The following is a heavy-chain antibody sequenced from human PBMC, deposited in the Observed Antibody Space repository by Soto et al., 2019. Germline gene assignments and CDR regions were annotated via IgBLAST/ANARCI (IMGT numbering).Heavy chain of an antibody. D-gene: IGHD5-12*01. CDR1: GFTFDSYG. CDR3: AKDVPSGYGYFDY. J-gene: IGHJ4*02. Sequence: GGXLRLSCAASGFTFDSYGMSWVRQAPGKGLEWVSSISGSGGSTYYADSVKGRFTISRDNSKNTLYLQMNSLSAEDTAVYFCAKDVPSGYGYFDYWGQGALVTVSS. CDR2: ISGSGGST. V-gene: IGHV3-23*01.